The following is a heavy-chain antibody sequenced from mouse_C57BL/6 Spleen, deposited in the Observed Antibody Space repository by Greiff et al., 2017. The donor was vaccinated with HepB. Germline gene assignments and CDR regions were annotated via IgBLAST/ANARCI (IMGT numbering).Heavy chain of an antibody. V-gene: IGHV1-69*01. CDR1: GYTFTSYW. CDR3: ARADDGYSDY. J-gene: IGHJ2*01. D-gene: IGHD2-3*01. Sequence: VQLQQPGAELVMPGASVKLSCKASGYTFTSYWMHWVKQRPGQGLEWIGEIDPSDSYANYNQKFKGKSTLTGDKSSSTAYLQLSSLTSEDSAVYYCARADDGYSDYWGQGTTLTVSS. CDR2: IDPSDSYA.